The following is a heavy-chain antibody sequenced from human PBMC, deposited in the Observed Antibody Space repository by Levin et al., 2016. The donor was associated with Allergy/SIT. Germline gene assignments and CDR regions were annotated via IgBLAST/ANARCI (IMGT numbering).Heavy chain of an antibody. CDR3: VKESERSYYYGSGSYDY. Sequence: ASVKVSCKASGYTFTGYYMHWVRQAPGQGLEWMGWINPNSGGTNYAQKFQGRVTMTRDTSISTAYMELSRLRAEDTAVYYCVKESERSYYYGSGSYDYWGQGTLVTVSS. J-gene: IGHJ4*02. V-gene: IGHV1-2*02. D-gene: IGHD3-10*01. CDR2: INPNSGGT. CDR1: GYTFTGYY.